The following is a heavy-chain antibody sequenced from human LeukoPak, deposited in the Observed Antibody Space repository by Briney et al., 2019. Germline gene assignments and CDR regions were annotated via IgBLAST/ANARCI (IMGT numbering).Heavy chain of an antibody. CDR2: IYYSGST. CDR1: GGSISSSSYY. J-gene: IGHJ4*02. CDR3: ARPSADSYGLTVDMTTVTFFDY. D-gene: IGHD4-17*01. V-gene: IGHV4-39*01. Sequence: SETLSLTCTVSGGSISSSSYYWGWIRQPPGKGLEWIGSIYYSGSTYYNPSLKSRVTISVDTSKNQFSLKLSSVTAADTAVYYCARPSADSYGLTVDMTTVTFFDYWGQGTLVTVSS.